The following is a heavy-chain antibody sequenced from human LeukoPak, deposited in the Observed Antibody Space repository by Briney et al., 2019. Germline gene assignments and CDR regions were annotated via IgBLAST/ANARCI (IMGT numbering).Heavy chain of an antibody. V-gene: IGHV3-48*04. CDR3: ATPGVRDYYYLDV. J-gene: IGHJ6*03. Sequence: GGSLRLSCAASGFTLSAYSINWVRQAPGKGLEWIAYMSSSMNTIYYADAVKGRFTVSRDNANNSVHLQMSSLRAEDTAVYYCATPGVRDYYYLDVWGTGTTVTVSS. CDR2: MSSSMNTI. CDR1: GFTLSAYS. D-gene: IGHD2-21*01.